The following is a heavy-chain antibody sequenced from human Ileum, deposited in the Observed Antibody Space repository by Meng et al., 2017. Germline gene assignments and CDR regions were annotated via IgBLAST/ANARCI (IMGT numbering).Heavy chain of an antibody. CDR3: ARKMSGTMLDF. CDR1: GESISTTNYY. V-gene: IGHV4-39*07. Sequence: QVQGAGPGLVKPSGTLSLPCTVSGESISTTNYYWGWIRQPPGRGLEWIGTLYSSGSAFYNPALEGRVTTSIDTSRNQFSLKLNSVSAADTAVYYCARKMSGTMLDFWGPGTLVTVSS. D-gene: IGHD1-1*01. J-gene: IGHJ4*02. CDR2: LYSSGSA.